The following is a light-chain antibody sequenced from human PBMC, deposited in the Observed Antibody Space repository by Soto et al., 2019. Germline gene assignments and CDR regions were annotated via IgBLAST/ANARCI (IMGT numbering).Light chain of an antibody. J-gene: IGKJ1*01. CDR2: DAS. CDR1: QTVTNNY. CDR3: QQTATAPLT. Sequence: EIVLTQSPGTLSLSPGDGATLSCRASQTVTNNYVAWYQKKPGQAPRLLIHDASSRATGIPDRFSGSGSGTDFTLTINRLEPEDFAVYFCQQTATAPLTCGQGTRVDIK. V-gene: IGKV3-20*01.